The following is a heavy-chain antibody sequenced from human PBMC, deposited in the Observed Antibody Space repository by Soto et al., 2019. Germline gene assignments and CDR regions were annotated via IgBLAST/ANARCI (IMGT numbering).Heavy chain of an antibody. CDR3: AKKQAVYDFWSGYSNNWFDP. V-gene: IGHV3-30*18. Sequence: GGSLRLSCAASGFTFSSYGMHWVRQAPGKGLEWVAVISYDGSNKYYADSVKGRFTISRDNSKNTLYLQMNSLRAEDTAVYYCAKKQAVYDFWSGYSNNWFDPWGQGTLVTVSS. CDR2: ISYDGSNK. CDR1: GFTFSSYG. D-gene: IGHD3-3*01. J-gene: IGHJ5*02.